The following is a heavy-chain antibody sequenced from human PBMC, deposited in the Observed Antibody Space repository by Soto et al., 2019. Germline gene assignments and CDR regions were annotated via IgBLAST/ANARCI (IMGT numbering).Heavy chain of an antibody. CDR2: IIQDGSGK. V-gene: IGHV3-7*05. D-gene: IGHD3-22*01. CDR3: ASGSQYYDHFDY. J-gene: IGHJ4*02. Sequence: GGSLRLSCAASGFTFSAFWMTWVRQAPGKGLEWVATIIQDGSGKYYVDSVKGRFTISRDNAKNSLFLQMNSLRAEDTAVYYCASGSQYYDHFDYWGQGTLVTVSS. CDR1: GFTFSAFW.